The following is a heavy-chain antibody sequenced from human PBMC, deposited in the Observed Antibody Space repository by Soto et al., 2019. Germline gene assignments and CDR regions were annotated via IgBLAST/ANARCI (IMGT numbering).Heavy chain of an antibody. J-gene: IGHJ4*02. V-gene: IGHV3-23*01. D-gene: IGHD4-17*01. CDR2: ISGSGGGT. Sequence: PGVSLRLSWAAAGSACRDYGMNWLRQAPGKGLEWVSAISGSGGGTYYADSVKGRFSISRDNSKNTLFLQMNSLRAEDTAVYYCAKERATTTAFDYWGQGALVTVSS. CDR1: GSACRDYG. CDR3: AKERATTTAFDY.